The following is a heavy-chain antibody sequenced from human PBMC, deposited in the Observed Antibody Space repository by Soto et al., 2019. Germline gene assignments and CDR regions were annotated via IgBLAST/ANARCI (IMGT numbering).Heavy chain of an antibody. J-gene: IGHJ6*04. CDR3: ARDDVLCDGGRCYGIPLDV. CDR1: GFTASSKY. D-gene: IGHD2-15*01. V-gene: IGHV3-66*01. CDR2: IQSGGTT. Sequence: PGGSLRLSCAASGFTASSKYMTWVRQAPGKGLEWVSLIQSGGTTYYADSVKGRFTISRDTSENTLHLQMDSLRVEDTAVYYCARDDVLCDGGRCYGIPLDVSGKGTTVTVST.